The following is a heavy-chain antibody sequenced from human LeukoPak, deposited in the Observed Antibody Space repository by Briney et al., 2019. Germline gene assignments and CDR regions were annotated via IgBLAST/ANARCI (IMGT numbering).Heavy chain of an antibody. CDR3: ARYVSMIRGVIITNFFDY. Sequence: SETLSLTCSVSGGSISSYNYYWGWIRQPPGKRLEWIGTIDYSGSTYNNPSLKSRVTISVDTSKNQFSLRLSSVNAADTAAYYCARYVSMIRGVIITNFFDYWGQGILVTVSS. V-gene: IGHV4-39*01. CDR2: IDYSGST. D-gene: IGHD3-10*01. J-gene: IGHJ4*02. CDR1: GGSISSYNYY.